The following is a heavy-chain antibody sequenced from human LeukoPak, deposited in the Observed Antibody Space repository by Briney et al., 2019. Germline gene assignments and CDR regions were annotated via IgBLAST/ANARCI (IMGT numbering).Heavy chain of an antibody. D-gene: IGHD3-22*01. CDR2: IYYSGST. CDR3: ARTNDSTGYYSIYFDY. Sequence: SETLSRTCTVSGGSISSSSYYWGWIRQPPGKGLEWIGSIYYSGSTYYYPSLKSRLTISVDTSKNQFSLRLSSVTAADTAVYYCARTNDSTGYYSIYFDYWGQGTLVTVSS. V-gene: IGHV4-39*01. CDR1: GGSISSSSYY. J-gene: IGHJ4*02.